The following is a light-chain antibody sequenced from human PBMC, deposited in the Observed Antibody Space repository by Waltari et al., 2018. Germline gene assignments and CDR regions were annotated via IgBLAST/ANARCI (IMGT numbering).Light chain of an antibody. CDR3: QHYLRLPVT. Sequence: EIVLTQSPGTLSLSPGESATLSCRTSQSVTRALAWYQKKPGQAPRLLIYGASNRDTGIPDRFSGSGSGTDFSLTISSLEPEDFAVYYCQHYLRLPVTFGQGTKVEVK. CDR1: QSVTRA. V-gene: IGKV3-20*01. J-gene: IGKJ1*01. CDR2: GAS.